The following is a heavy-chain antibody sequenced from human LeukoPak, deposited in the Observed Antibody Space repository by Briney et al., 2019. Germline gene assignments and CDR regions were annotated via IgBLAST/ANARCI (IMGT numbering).Heavy chain of an antibody. Sequence: ASVKVSCKASGYTFTGYYMHWVRQAPGQGLEWMGWINPNSGGTNYAQKFQGRVTMTRDTSISTAYMELSRLRSDDTAVYYCARDSVGYYPNWFDPWGQGTLVTVSS. J-gene: IGHJ5*02. V-gene: IGHV1-2*02. CDR2: INPNSGGT. D-gene: IGHD3-22*01. CDR1: GYTFTGYY. CDR3: ARDSVGYYPNWFDP.